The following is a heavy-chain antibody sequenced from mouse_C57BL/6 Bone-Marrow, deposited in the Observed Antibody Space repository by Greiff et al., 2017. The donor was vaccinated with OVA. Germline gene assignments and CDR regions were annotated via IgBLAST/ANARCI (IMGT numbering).Heavy chain of an antibody. CDR3: ARRNLLLLYAMDY. CDR2: IYPRSGNT. V-gene: IGHV1-81*01. J-gene: IGHJ4*01. D-gene: IGHD1-1*01. CDR1: GYTFTSYG. Sequence: QVHVKQSGAELARPGASVKLSCKASGYTFTSYGISWVKQRTGQGLEWIGEIYPRSGNTYYNEKFKGKATLTADKSSSTAYMELRSLTSEDSAVYFCARRNLLLLYAMDYWGQGTSVTVSS.